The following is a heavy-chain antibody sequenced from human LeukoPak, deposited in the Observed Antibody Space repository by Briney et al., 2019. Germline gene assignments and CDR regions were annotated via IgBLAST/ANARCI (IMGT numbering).Heavy chain of an antibody. CDR3: ARSLSRTYYYYGMDV. V-gene: IGHV4-59*08. CDR1: GGSISSYY. J-gene: IGHJ6*02. CDR2: IYYSGST. Sequence: PSETLSLTCTVSGGSISSYYWSWIRQPPGKGLEWIGYIYYSGSTNYNPFLKSRVTISVDTSKNQFSLKLSSVTAADTAVYYCARSLSRTYYYYGMDVWGQGTTVTVSS.